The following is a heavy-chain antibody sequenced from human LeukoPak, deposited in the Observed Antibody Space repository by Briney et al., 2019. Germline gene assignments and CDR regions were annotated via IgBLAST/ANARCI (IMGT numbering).Heavy chain of an antibody. D-gene: IGHD2-21*02. CDR3: ARRIAYCGGDCYAVDY. V-gene: IGHV5-51*01. J-gene: IGHJ4*02. CDR1: GYSFTSYW. Sequence: GESLKISCKGSGYSFTSYWIGWVRQMPGKGLEWMGIIYPGDSDTRYSPSFQGQVTISADKSISTAYLQWSSLKASDTAMYYCARRIAYCGGDCYAVDYWGQGTLVTVSS. CDR2: IYPGDSDT.